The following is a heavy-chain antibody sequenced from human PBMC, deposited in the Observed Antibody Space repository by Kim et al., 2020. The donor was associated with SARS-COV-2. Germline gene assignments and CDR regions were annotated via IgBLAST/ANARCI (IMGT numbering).Heavy chain of an antibody. CDR1: GFTFSNYA. Sequence: GGSLRLSCAASGFTFSNYAMTWVRQAPGKGLDWVAVINSNAFATYYSDSVKGRFIISRDNSNNMLYLQVNSLRGEDTAVYYCAKGPQGGSNGYSEDWGRGTLVTVSS. D-gene: IGHD3-22*01. CDR2: INSNAFAT. CDR3: AKGPQGGSNGYSED. V-gene: IGHV3-23*01. J-gene: IGHJ4*02.